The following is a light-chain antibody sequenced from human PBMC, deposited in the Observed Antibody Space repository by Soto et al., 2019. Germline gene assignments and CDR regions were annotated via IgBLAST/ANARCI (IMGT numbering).Light chain of an antibody. CDR1: HDVGIN. CDR3: QQFNIWPRT. CDR2: GAS. Sequence: EFVMTQSPATLSVSPGERATLSCRASHDVGINLAWYQQKPGQAPRLLFYGASTRATGIPARFSGSGSGTEFTLIISSLQSEDFAVYYCQQFNIWPRTFGQGTKVDIK. J-gene: IGKJ1*01. V-gene: IGKV3-15*01.